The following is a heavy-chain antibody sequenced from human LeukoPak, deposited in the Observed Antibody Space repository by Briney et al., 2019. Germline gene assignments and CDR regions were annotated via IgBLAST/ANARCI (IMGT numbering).Heavy chain of an antibody. CDR2: ISYDGSKK. J-gene: IGHJ4*02. D-gene: IGHD5-24*01. CDR3: ARDQMGYFDY. Sequence: GRSLRLSCAASGVTFSSYAMHWVRQAPGKGLEWVAVISYDGSKKYYAASVKGRFTTSRDNSKNTLYLKMTSLTAEDTAVYSCARDQMGYFDYWGQGTLVTVSS. CDR1: GVTFSSYA. V-gene: IGHV3-30*01.